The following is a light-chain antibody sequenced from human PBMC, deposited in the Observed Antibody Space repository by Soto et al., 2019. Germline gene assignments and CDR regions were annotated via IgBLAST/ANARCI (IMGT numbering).Light chain of an antibody. CDR1: SSDVGAYKY. J-gene: IGLJ3*02. Sequence: QSALTQPPSASGSPGQSVTISCTGTSSDVGAYKYVSWYQQYPGKAPKLMIYEVTKRPSGVPDRFSGSKSGNTASLPVSGLQSEDDADYYCTSYVGNDIWVFGGGTKVTVL. CDR3: TSYVGNDIWV. V-gene: IGLV2-8*01. CDR2: EVT.